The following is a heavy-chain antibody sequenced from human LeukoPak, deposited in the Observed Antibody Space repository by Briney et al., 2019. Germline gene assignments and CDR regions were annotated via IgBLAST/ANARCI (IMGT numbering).Heavy chain of an antibody. CDR1: GYTFTSYG. J-gene: IGHJ4*02. Sequence: ASVKVSCKASGYTFTSYGISWVRQAPGQGLEWMGWISAYNGNTNYAQKLQGRVTMTTDTSTSTAYMELRSLRSDDTAVYYCASGNYYDFWSGYPNFDCWGQGTLVTVSS. CDR3: ASGNYYDFWSGYPNFDC. D-gene: IGHD3-3*01. CDR2: ISAYNGNT. V-gene: IGHV1-18*01.